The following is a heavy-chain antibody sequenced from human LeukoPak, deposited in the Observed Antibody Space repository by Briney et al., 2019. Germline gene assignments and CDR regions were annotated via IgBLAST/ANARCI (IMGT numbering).Heavy chain of an antibody. J-gene: IGHJ5*02. CDR3: ARGVDGGNSDWFDP. Sequence: SVKVSCKASGGTFSSYAISWVRPAPGQGLEWMGRIIPILGIANYAQKFQGRVTITADKSTSTAYMELSSLRSEDTAVYYCARGVDGGNSDWFDPWGQGTLVTVSS. V-gene: IGHV1-69*04. CDR1: GGTFSSYA. D-gene: IGHD4-23*01. CDR2: IIPILGIA.